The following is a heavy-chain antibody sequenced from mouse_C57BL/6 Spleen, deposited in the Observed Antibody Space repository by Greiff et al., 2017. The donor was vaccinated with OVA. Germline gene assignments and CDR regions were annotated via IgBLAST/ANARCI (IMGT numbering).Heavy chain of an antibody. CDR3: ARPLITTVVAPFAY. D-gene: IGHD1-1*01. CDR1: GYAFTNYL. Sequence: VKLMESGAELVRPGTSVKVSCKASGYAFTNYLIEWVKQRPGQGLEWIGVINPGSGGTNYNEKFKGKATLTADKSSSTAYMQLSSLTSEDSAVYFCARPLITTVVAPFAYWGQGTLVTVSA. V-gene: IGHV1-54*01. CDR2: INPGSGGT. J-gene: IGHJ3*01.